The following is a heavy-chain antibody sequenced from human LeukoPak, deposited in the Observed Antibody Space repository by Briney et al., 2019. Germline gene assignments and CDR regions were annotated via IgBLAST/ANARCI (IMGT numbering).Heavy chain of an antibody. V-gene: IGHV4-34*01. J-gene: IGHJ4*02. CDR3: ARGREFLNYYGSGSYYPYFDY. Sequence: SETLSLTCAVYGGSFSGYYWSWIRQPPGKGLEWIGEINHSGSTNYNPSLKSRGTISVDTSKNQFALKLSSVTAADTAVYYCARGREFLNYYGSGSYYPYFDYWGQGTLVTVSS. CDR1: GGSFSGYY. D-gene: IGHD3-10*01. CDR2: INHSGST.